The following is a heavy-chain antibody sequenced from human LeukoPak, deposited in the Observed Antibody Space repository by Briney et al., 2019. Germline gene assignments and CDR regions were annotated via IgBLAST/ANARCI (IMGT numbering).Heavy chain of an antibody. Sequence: GASVKVSCKASGYTFTGYYMHWVRRAPGQGLEWMGWINPNSGGTNYAQKFQGRVTMTRDTSISTAYMELSRLRSDDTAVYYCARDFDSSGYYPAPWGQGTLVTVSS. V-gene: IGHV1-2*02. D-gene: IGHD3-22*01. CDR3: ARDFDSSGYYPAP. J-gene: IGHJ5*02. CDR2: INPNSGGT. CDR1: GYTFTGYY.